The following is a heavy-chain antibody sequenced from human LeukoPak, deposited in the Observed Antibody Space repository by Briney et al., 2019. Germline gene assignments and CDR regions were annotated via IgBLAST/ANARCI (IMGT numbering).Heavy chain of an antibody. Sequence: SETLSLTCTVSGGSISSYYWSWIRQPPGKGLEWIGYIYYSGSPNYYPSLKSRVTISVDTSENQFSLKLSSVTAADTAVYYCASSGYYYAGWFDPWGQGTLVTVSS. V-gene: IGHV4-59*08. CDR2: IYYSGSP. CDR3: ASSGYYYAGWFDP. D-gene: IGHD3-22*01. CDR1: GGSISSYY. J-gene: IGHJ5*02.